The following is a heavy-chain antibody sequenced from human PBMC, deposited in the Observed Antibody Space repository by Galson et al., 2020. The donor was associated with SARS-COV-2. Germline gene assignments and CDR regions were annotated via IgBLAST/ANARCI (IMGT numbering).Heavy chain of an antibody. Sequence: SETLSLTCTVSGGSVSSSPYYWGWIRQPPGKGLEWLGYIYFSGDTYYNPSLQSRVTISVDTSKNQFSLKLTSLTAADTAVYYCARHEDWGSHSDYWGQGTLVTVSS. CDR1: GGSVSSSPYY. CDR3: ARHEDWGSHSDY. D-gene: IGHD7-27*01. V-gene: IGHV4-39*01. J-gene: IGHJ4*02. CDR2: IYFSGDT.